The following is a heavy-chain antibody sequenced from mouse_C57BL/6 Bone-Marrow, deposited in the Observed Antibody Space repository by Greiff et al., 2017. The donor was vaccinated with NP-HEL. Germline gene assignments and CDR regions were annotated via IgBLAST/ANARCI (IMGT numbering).Heavy chain of an antibody. Sequence: QVQLQQSGAELVRPGTSVKVSCKASGYAFTNYLIEWVKQRPGQGLEWIGVINPGSGGTNYNEKFKGKATLTADKSSSTAYMQLSSLTSEDSAVYFCARCTILFDYWGQGTTLTVSS. V-gene: IGHV1-54*01. CDR2: INPGSGGT. CDR1: GYAFTNYL. CDR3: ARCTILFDY. J-gene: IGHJ2*01.